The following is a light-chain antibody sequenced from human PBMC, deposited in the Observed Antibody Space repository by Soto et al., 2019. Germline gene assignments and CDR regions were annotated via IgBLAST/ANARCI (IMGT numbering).Light chain of an antibody. CDR3: QVWDSSSDHHVV. V-gene: IGLV3-21*04. Sequence: SYELTQPPSVSVAPGKTARITCGGNNIGSKSVHLYQQKPGQAPVLVIYYDSDRPSGIPERFSGSNSGNTATLTISRVEAGDEADYYCQVWDSSSDHHVVFGGGTKLTVL. J-gene: IGLJ2*01. CDR1: NIGSKS. CDR2: YDS.